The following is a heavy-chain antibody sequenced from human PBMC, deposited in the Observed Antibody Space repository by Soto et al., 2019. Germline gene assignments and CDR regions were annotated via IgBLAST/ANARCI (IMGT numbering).Heavy chain of an antibody. CDR2: IIPIFGTA. CDR1: GGTFSSYA. V-gene: IGHV1-69*13. CDR3: ARALVVGATAPLGY. Sequence: GASVKVSCKASGGTFSSYAISWVRQAPGQGLEWMGGIIPIFGTANYAQKFQGRVTITADESTSTAYMELSSLRSEDTAVYYCARALVVGATAPLGYWGQGTLVTVSS. J-gene: IGHJ4*02. D-gene: IGHD1-26*01.